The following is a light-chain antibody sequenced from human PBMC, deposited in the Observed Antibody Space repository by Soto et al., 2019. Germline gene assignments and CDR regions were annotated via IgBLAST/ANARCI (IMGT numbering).Light chain of an antibody. CDR1: QDISNY. CDR2: DAS. Sequence: DIQMTQSPSSLSASVGDRVTIACQASQDISNYLNWYQQKPGKAPKLLIYDASNLETGVPSRFSGSGSGTDFTFTISSLQPEDIATYYCQQYGDLTRFTFGPGTKVDIK. V-gene: IGKV1-33*01. J-gene: IGKJ3*01. CDR3: QQYGDLTRFT.